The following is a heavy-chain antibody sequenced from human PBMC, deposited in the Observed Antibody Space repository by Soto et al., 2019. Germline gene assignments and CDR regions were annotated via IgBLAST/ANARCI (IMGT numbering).Heavy chain of an antibody. V-gene: IGHV4-30-4*01. CDR3: AREGGFVAANDAFDI. J-gene: IGHJ3*02. D-gene: IGHD2-15*01. CDR1: GGSISSGDYY. Sequence: SETLSLTCTVSGGSISSGDYYWSWIRQPPGKGLEWIGYIYYSGSTYYNPSLKSRVTISVDTSKNQFSLKLSSVTAADTAVYYCAREGGFVAANDAFDIWGQGTMVT. CDR2: IYYSGST.